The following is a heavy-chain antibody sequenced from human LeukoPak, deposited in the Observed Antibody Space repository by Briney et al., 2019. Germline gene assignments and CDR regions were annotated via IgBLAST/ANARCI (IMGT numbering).Heavy chain of an antibody. CDR2: IYYSGST. D-gene: IGHD4-17*01. Sequence: GYIYYSGSTNYNPSLKSRVTISVDTSKNQFSLKLSSVTAADTAVYYCARHGYDYGDYEMVYWGQGTLVTVSS. J-gene: IGHJ4*02. CDR3: ARHGYDYGDYEMVY. V-gene: IGHV4-59*08.